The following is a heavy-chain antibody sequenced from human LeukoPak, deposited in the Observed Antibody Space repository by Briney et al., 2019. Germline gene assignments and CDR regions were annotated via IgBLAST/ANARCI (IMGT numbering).Heavy chain of an antibody. D-gene: IGHD3-22*01. CDR2: ISHSGST. CDR3: ARALDDSSGYYNWFDP. CDR1: GGSFSGYY. V-gene: IGHV4-34*01. Sequence: SETLSLTCAVYGGSFSGYYWSWIRQPPGKGLEWIGEISHSGSTNYNPSLKSRVTISVDTSKNQFSLKLSSVTAADTAVYYCARALDDSSGYYNWFDPWGQGTLVTVSS. J-gene: IGHJ5*02.